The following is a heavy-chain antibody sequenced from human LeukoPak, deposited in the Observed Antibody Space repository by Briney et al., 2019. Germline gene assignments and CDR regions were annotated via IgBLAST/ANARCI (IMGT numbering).Heavy chain of an antibody. V-gene: IGHV4-31*03. CDR3: ARHAPDYDILTGYYKAALDY. D-gene: IGHD3-9*01. Sequence: KASQTLSLTCTVSGGSISSGGYYWSWIRQHPGKGLEWIGYIYYSGSTNDNPSLKSRVTISVDTSKNQFSLKLSSVTAADTAVYYCARHAPDYDILTGYYKAALDYWGQGTLVTVSS. J-gene: IGHJ4*02. CDR1: GGSISSGGYY. CDR2: IYYSGST.